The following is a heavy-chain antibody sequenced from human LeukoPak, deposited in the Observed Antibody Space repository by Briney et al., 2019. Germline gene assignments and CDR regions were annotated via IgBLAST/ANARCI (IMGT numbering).Heavy chain of an antibody. CDR2: IYYSGST. CDR1: GGSISSSSYY. J-gene: IGHJ3*02. D-gene: IGHD6-6*01. Sequence: SETLSLTCTVSGGSISSSSYYWGWIRQPPGKGLEWIGSIYYSGSTYYNPPLKSRVTISVDTSKNQFSLKLSSVTAADTAVYYCARPLAARPLDAFDIWGQGTMVTVSS. V-gene: IGHV4-39*07. CDR3: ARPLAARPLDAFDI.